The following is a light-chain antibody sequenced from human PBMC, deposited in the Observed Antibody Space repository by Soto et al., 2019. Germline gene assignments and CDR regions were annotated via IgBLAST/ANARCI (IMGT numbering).Light chain of an antibody. J-gene: IGLJ2*01. Sequence: QSALTQPASVSGSPGQSITMSCTGSSSDVGSYNLVSWYQQHPGKAPKLMIYEGSKRPSGVSNRFSGSKSGNTASLTISGLQAEDEADYYCCSYAGSSTYVVFGGGTKHTVL. CDR1: SSDVGSYNL. CDR3: CSYAGSSTYVV. V-gene: IGLV2-23*01. CDR2: EGS.